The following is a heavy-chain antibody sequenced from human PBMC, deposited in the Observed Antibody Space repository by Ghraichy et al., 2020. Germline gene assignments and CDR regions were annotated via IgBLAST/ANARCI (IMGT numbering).Heavy chain of an antibody. CDR1: GFTFSGYC. D-gene: IGHD4-17*01. V-gene: IGHV3-7*04. Sequence: GGSLRLSCAASGFTFSGYCMSWVRQAPGKGLEWVANVNLDGSDVYYADSVKGRFTISRDNAKNSLYLQMNSLRAEDTALYYCARAFSPTTVTSYYWGQGTLGPVSS. CDR2: VNLDGSDV. J-gene: IGHJ4*02. CDR3: ARAFSPTTVTSYY.